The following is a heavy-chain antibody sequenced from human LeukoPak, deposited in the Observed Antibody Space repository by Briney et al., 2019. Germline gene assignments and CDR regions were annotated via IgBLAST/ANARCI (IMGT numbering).Heavy chain of an antibody. J-gene: IGHJ2*01. CDR1: GGSVSSSSYS. V-gene: IGHV4-39*01. Sequence: SETLSLTCTVSGGSVSSSSYSWGWIRQPPGKGLEWIGSVYYSGNTYYNPSLKSRVTISVDTSKNQFSLKLSSVSATDTAVYYCARREYSNWYFDLWGRGTLVTVSS. CDR2: VYYSGNT. D-gene: IGHD6-13*01. CDR3: ARREYSNWYFDL.